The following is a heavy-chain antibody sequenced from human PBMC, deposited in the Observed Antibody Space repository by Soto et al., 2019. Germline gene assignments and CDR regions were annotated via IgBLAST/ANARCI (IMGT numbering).Heavy chain of an antibody. Sequence: GGSLRLSCAASGFTFSSYDMHWVRQATGKGLEWVSAIGTAGDTYYPGCVKGRFTIYRENAENSLYLQMNSLRPVDTAVYYCASAVTRGAVVGTRGDAFDIWGQGTMVTVSS. J-gene: IGHJ3*02. CDR3: ASAVTRGAVVGTRGDAFDI. CDR2: IGTAGDT. V-gene: IGHV3-13*01. D-gene: IGHD6-19*01. CDR1: GFTFSSYD.